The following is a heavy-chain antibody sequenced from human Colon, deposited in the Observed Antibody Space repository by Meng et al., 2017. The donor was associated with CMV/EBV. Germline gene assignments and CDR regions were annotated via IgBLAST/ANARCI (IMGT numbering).Heavy chain of an antibody. CDR3: ARGRGGGKWCDP. D-gene: IGHD2-15*01. CDR1: GYIFSTYD. J-gene: IGHJ5*02. CDR2: MSPINGKT. V-gene: IGHV1-8*02. Sequence: ASGYIFSTYDIYWMRQATGQGLEWMGWMSPINGKTGYAQKFQGRVTMSKNTSISTAYMELSSLTLDDTAVYYCARGRGGGKWCDPWGQGTLVTVS.